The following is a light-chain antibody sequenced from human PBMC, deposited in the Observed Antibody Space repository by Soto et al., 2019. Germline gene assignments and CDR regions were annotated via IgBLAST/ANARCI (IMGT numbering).Light chain of an antibody. J-gene: IGKJ1*01. CDR1: QSVGSN. Sequence: EIVMTQSPATLSVSPGDRATLSCRASQSVGSNLAWYQQKPGQAPRLLIYGTSSRATGTTDRFSGSGSGTDFTLTISRLEPEDFAVYYCQQYGSPPWTFGQGTKVDI. V-gene: IGKV3-20*01. CDR3: QQYGSPPWT. CDR2: GTS.